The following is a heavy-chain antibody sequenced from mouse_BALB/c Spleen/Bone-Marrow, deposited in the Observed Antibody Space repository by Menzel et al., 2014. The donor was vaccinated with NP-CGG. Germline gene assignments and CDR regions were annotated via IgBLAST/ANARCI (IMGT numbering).Heavy chain of an antibody. D-gene: IGHD2-1*01. V-gene: IGHV2-5-1*01. J-gene: IGHJ2*01. CDR1: GFLLTSYG. CDR2: IWRGGST. CDR3: AKRGNYGYFDY. Sequence: QVQLQQSGPSLVQPSQSLSITCTVSGFLLTSYGVHWVRQSPGKGLEWLGVIWRGGSTDYNAAFMSRLSITKDNSKSQVFFKMNSLQADDTAIYYCAKRGNYGYFDYWGLGTTLTVSS.